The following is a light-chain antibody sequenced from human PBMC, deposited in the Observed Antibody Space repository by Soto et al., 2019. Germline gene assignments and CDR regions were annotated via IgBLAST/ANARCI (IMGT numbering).Light chain of an antibody. CDR3: SSHTSSNTPVV. CDR1: SSDVGGYND. J-gene: IGLJ2*01. V-gene: IGLV2-14*03. CDR2: DVS. Sequence: QSALTQPASVSGSPGQSITISCTGTSSDVGGYNDVSWYQHHPGKAPKLMIYDVSNRPSGVSDRFSGSKSGNTASLTVSGLQSEDEADYYCSSHTSSNTPVVFGGGTKLTVL.